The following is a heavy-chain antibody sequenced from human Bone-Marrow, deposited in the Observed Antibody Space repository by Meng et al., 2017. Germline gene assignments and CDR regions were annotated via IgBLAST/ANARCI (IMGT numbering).Heavy chain of an antibody. CDR1: GFTFSDHY. V-gene: IGHV3-11*01. CDR3: ARGYSNYGTDFDY. J-gene: IGHJ4*02. Sequence: GESLKISCATSGFTFSDHYMTWIRRAPGKGLEWVAYISTGATTVSYRNSLKGRFTISRDNAKNSLYLQMNSLRAEDTAVYYCARGYSNYGTDFDYWGQGTLVTVSS. CDR2: ISTGATTV. D-gene: IGHD4-11*01.